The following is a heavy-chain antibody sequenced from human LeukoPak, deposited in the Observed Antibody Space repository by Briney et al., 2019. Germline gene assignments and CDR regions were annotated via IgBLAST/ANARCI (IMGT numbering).Heavy chain of an antibody. Sequence: HSETLSLTCTVSGGSVSRSPYYWGWIRQPPGKGLEWIGNIYYSGSTYYNPSLKSRVTISVDTSKNQFSLKLSSVTAADTAVYYCARGPDSQNWFDPWGQGTLVTVSS. D-gene: IGHD1-14*01. CDR1: GGSVSRSPYY. CDR2: IYYSGST. J-gene: IGHJ5*02. V-gene: IGHV4-39*07. CDR3: ARGPDSQNWFDP.